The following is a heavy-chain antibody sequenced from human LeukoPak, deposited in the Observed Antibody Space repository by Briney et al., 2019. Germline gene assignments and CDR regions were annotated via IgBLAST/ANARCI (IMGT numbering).Heavy chain of an antibody. CDR2: IIPIFGTP. CDR3: ARDLSIAVAGTSYYMDV. CDR1: GGTFSSYA. D-gene: IGHD6-19*01. Sequence: TVKVSCKASGGTFSSYAISWVRQAPGQGLEWMGGIIPIFGTPNYAQKSQGRVTMTRDMSTSTVYMELSSLRSEDTAVYYCARDLSIAVAGTSYYMDVWGKGTTVTVSS. V-gene: IGHV1-69*05. J-gene: IGHJ6*03.